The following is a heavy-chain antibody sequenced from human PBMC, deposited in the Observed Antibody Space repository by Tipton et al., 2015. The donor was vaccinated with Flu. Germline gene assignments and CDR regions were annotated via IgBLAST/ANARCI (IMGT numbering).Heavy chain of an antibody. V-gene: IGHV4-61*01. Sequence: TLSLTCTVSGGSISSSSYYWSWIRQPPGKGLEWIGYIYYSGSTNYNPSLKSRVTISVDTSKNQFSLKLSSVTAADTAVYYCARDPRIAVAGDHDAFDIWGQGTMVTVSS. D-gene: IGHD6-19*01. CDR3: ARDPRIAVAGDHDAFDI. J-gene: IGHJ3*02. CDR1: GGSISSSSYY. CDR2: IYYSGST.